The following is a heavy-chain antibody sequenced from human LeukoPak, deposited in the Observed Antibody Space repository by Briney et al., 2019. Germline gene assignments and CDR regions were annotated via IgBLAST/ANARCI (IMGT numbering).Heavy chain of an antibody. CDR1: GYSISSGYY. V-gene: IGHV4-38-2*02. Sequence: KASETLSLTCTVSGYSISSGYYWGWIRQPPGKGLEWIGSIFHSGSTYYSPSLKSRVTISVDTSKNQFSLKLSSVTAADTAVYYCASLGITGTTVDYWGQGTLVTVSS. CDR3: ASLGITGTTVDY. CDR2: IFHSGST. D-gene: IGHD1-7*01. J-gene: IGHJ4*02.